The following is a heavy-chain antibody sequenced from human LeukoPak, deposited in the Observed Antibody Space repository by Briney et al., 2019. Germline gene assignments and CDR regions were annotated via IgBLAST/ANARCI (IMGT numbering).Heavy chain of an antibody. Sequence: SETLSLTCAVYGVSLSGYYWSWIRQPPGKGLEWIGEINHSGSTNYNPSLKSRVTISVDTSKNQFSLKLSSVTAADTAVYYCAERKLLWFGERGFDPWGQGTLVTVSS. CDR3: AERKLLWFGERGFDP. CDR2: INHSGST. V-gene: IGHV4-34*01. D-gene: IGHD3-10*01. J-gene: IGHJ5*02. CDR1: GVSLSGYY.